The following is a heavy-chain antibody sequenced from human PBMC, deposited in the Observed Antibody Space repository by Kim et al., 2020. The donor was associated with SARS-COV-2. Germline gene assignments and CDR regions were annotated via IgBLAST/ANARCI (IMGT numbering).Heavy chain of an antibody. J-gene: IGHJ6*02. V-gene: IGHV3-30-3*02. Sequence: YYADSVKGRFTISRDKSKNTLYLQMNSLRAEDTAVYYCANQLLYYYYGMDVWGQGTTVTVSS. CDR3: ANQLLYYYYGMDV. D-gene: IGHD2-2*01.